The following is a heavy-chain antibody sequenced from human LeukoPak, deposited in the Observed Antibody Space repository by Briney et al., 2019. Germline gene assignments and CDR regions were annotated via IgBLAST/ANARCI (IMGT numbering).Heavy chain of an antibody. Sequence: SETLSLTCTVSGGSISSSSYYWGWIRQPPGKGLEWIGSIYYSGSTYYNPSLKSRGTISVDTSKNQFSLKLSSVTAADTAVYYCARDRPIVIHVPYYGMDVWGQGTTVTVYS. CDR2: IYYSGST. CDR1: GGSISSSSYY. J-gene: IGHJ6*02. D-gene: IGHD3-22*01. CDR3: ARDRPIVIHVPYYGMDV. V-gene: IGHV4-39*07.